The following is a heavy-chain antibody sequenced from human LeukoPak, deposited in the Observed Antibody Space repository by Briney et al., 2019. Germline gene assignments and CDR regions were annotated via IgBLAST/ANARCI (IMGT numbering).Heavy chain of an antibody. CDR1: GGSISSYY. D-gene: IGHD6-13*01. CDR2: IYTSGST. V-gene: IGHV4-4*07. J-gene: IGHJ4*02. Sequence: SETLSLICTVSGGSISSYYWSWIRQPAGKGLEWIGRIYTSGSTNYNPSLKSRVTMSVDTSKNQFSLKLSSVTAADTAVYYCASANPHSSSWYVFDYWGQGTLVTVSS. CDR3: ASANPHSSSWYVFDY.